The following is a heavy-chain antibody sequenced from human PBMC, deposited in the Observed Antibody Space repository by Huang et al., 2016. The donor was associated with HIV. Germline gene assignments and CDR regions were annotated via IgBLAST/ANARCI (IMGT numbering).Heavy chain of an antibody. CDR2: INPNSGGT. CDR3: AAGVVPAADYYYYYGMDV. V-gene: IGHV1-2*02. J-gene: IGHJ6*02. CDR1: GYTFTGYY. D-gene: IGHD2-2*01. Sequence: QVQLVQSGAEVKKPGASVKVSCKASGYTFTGYYMHWVRQAPGKGIEGMGGINPNSGGTNYAQKFQGRVTMTRDTSISTAYMELSRLRSDDTAVYYCAAGVVPAADYYYYYGMDVWGQGTTVTVSS.